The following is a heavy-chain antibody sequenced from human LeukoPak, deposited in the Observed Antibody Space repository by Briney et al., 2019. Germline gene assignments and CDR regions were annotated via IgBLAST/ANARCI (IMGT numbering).Heavy chain of an antibody. CDR3: ARDFGPHFLEWLPPPFDAFDI. D-gene: IGHD3-3*01. CDR2: IKQDGSEK. CDR1: GFTFSSYW. V-gene: IGHV3-7*01. J-gene: IGHJ3*02. Sequence: GGSLRLSCAASGFTFSSYWMSWVRQAPGKGLEWVANIKQDGSEKYYVDSVKGRFTISRDNAKNSLYLQMNSLRAEDTAVYYCARDFGPHFLEWLPPPFDAFDIWGQGTMVTVSS.